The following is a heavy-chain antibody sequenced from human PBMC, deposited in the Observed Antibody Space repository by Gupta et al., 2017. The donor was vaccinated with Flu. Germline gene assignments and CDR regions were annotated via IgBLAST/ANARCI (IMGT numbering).Heavy chain of an antibody. V-gene: IGHV4-30-4*08. CDR1: GGSMSDGDYY. J-gene: IGHJ5*02. CDR2: IYNRGRS. D-gene: IGHD2-2*01. Sequence: QVQESGPRLVQTSQTMSLTCTVSGGSMSDGDYYWTWIRQAPGEGLEWIGYIYNRGRSSYNPSLKSRASISLHTSKNQFSLDLTSVSVADTAFYYCAGIVVVPASRRFDPWGQGLLVNVSS. CDR3: AGIVVVPASRRFDP.